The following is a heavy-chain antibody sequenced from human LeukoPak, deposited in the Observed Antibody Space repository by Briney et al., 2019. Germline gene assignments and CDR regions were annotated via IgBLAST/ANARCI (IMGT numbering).Heavy chain of an antibody. V-gene: IGHV1-69*05. CDR1: GGTFSSYA. Sequence: ASVKVSCKASGGTFSSYAISWVRQAPGQGLEWMGGIIPILGTANYAQKFQGRVTITTDESTSTAYMKLSSLRSEDTAVYYCARWSGGIWNYFDYWGQGTLVTVSS. CDR3: ARWSGGIWNYFDY. D-gene: IGHD6-13*01. CDR2: IIPILGTA. J-gene: IGHJ4*02.